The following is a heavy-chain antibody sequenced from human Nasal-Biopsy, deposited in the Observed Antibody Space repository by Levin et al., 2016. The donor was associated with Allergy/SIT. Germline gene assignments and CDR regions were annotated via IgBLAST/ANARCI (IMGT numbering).Heavy chain of an antibody. V-gene: IGHV3-74*01. CDR2: INSDGSST. CDR1: GFTFNKYW. CDR3: ARVYSYGVDY. J-gene: IGHJ4*02. D-gene: IGHD5-18*01. Sequence: GESLKISCAASGFTFNKYWMHWVRQGPGKGLEWVSRINSDGSSTSYADSVKGRFTISRDNAKNTLFLQMNSLRSEDTAVYYCARVYSYGVDYWGQGTLVTVSS.